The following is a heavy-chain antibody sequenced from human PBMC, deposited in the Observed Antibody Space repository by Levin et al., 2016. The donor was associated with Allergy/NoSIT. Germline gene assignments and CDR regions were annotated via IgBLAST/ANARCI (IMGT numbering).Heavy chain of an antibody. Sequence: VRQAPGKGLEWVAVISYDGSNKYYADSVKGRFTIYRDNSKNTLNMQVNSLRAEDTAVYYCARDRLAVAGPGSYFDYWGQGTLVTVSS. D-gene: IGHD6-19*01. V-gene: IGHV3-30-3*01. CDR3: ARDRLAVAGPGSYFDY. J-gene: IGHJ4*02. CDR2: ISYDGSNK.